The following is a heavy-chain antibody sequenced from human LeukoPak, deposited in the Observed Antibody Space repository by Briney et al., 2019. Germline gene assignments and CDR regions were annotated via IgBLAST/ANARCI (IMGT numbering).Heavy chain of an antibody. CDR3: ARLGYCSGDSCYSSSWFDP. CDR2: ISNSGST. Sequence: SETLSLTCTVSGGSVSSHYWTWVRQPPGKGLEWIGYISNSGSTNYNSSLKSRVTISVDASKNQFSLKLYSVTAADTAVYYCARLGYCSGDSCYSSSWFDPWGRGTLVTVSS. D-gene: IGHD2-15*01. J-gene: IGHJ5*02. CDR1: GGSVSSHY. V-gene: IGHV4-59*08.